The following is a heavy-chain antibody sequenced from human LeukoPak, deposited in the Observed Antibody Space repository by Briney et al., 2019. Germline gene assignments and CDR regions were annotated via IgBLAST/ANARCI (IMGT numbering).Heavy chain of an antibody. Sequence: SQTLSLTCTVSGGSISSGSYYWSWIRQPAGKGLEWIGRIYTSGSTNYNPSLKSRVTISVDTSKNQFSLKLSSVTAADTAVYCCARVPGYPDYYYYYYIDVWGKGTTVTVSS. CDR2: IYTSGST. CDR3: ARVPGYPDYYYYYYIDV. CDR1: GGSISSGSYY. J-gene: IGHJ6*03. D-gene: IGHD3-9*01. V-gene: IGHV4-61*02.